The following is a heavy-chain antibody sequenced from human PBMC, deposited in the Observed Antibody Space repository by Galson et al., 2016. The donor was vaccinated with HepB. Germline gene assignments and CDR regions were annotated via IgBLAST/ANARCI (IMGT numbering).Heavy chain of an antibody. Sequence: CAISGDSVSSNNAGWNWIRQSPSRGLEWLGKTYYWSKWYNDYSVSLKGRITNSPNTSKNQFSLHLNSVTPEDTAVDYCAREPPGVPPTYYYYMDVWGEGITVTVSS. J-gene: IGHJ6*03. CDR3: AREPPGVPPTYYYYMDV. CDR1: GDSVSSNNAG. V-gene: IGHV6-1*01. CDR2: TYYWSKWYN. D-gene: IGHD2-2*01.